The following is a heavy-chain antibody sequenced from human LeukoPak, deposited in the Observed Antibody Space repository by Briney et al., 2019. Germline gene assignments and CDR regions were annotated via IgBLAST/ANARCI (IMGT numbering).Heavy chain of an antibody. CDR1: GGTFSSYA. Sequence: SVKVSCKASGGTFSSYAISWVRQAPGQGLEWMGGIIPIFGTANYAQKFQGRVTITTDGSTSTAYMELSSLRSEDTAVYYCARAPRLWLSAFDYWGQGTLVTVSS. V-gene: IGHV1-69*05. J-gene: IGHJ4*02. CDR3: ARAPRLWLSAFDY. D-gene: IGHD3-22*01. CDR2: IIPIFGTA.